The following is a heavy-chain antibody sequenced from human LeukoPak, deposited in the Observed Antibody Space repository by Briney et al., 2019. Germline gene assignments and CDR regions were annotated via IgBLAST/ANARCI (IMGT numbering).Heavy chain of an antibody. CDR2: VSGSGDRT. CDR3: AKEPERYYYDSSGYYYAQYYFDY. Sequence: PGGSLRLSCAASGFMLSNYAMNWVRQAPGKGLEWVSSVSGSGDRTYYSDSVKGRFIISRDNSKNTLYLQMNSLRAEDTAVYYCAKEPERYYYDSSGYYYAQYYFDYWGQGTLVTVSS. V-gene: IGHV3-23*01. D-gene: IGHD3-22*01. J-gene: IGHJ4*02. CDR1: GFMLSNYA.